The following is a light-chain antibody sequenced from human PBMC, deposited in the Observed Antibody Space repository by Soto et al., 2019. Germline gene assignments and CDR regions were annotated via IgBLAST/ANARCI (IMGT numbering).Light chain of an antibody. J-gene: IGKJ2*01. CDR1: QSISSY. V-gene: IGKV1-39*01. CDR3: HQSYSTPRYP. CDR2: AAS. Sequence: DIQLTQSPSSLAASVGARVTITCRASQSISSYLNWYQQKPGKAHKLLIYAASSLHSGVPSRLSSSGSGTDFTLTISSLQPEDFATYYGHQSYSTPRYPVGQGPGL.